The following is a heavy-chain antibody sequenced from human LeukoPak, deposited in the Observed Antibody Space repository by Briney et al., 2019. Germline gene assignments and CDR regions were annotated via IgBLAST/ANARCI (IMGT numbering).Heavy chain of an antibody. Sequence: ASEKVSCKASGYTFTSYDINWVRQATGQGLEWMGWMNPNSGNTGYAQKFQGRVTMTRNTSISTAYMELSSLRSEDTAVYYCARPRRFGKNWFDPWGQGTLVTVSS. D-gene: IGHD3-10*01. CDR3: ARPRRFGKNWFDP. CDR2: MNPNSGNT. J-gene: IGHJ5*02. V-gene: IGHV1-8*01. CDR1: GYTFTSYD.